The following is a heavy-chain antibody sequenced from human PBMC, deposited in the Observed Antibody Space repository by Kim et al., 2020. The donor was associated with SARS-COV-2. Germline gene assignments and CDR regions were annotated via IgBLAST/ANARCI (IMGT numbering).Heavy chain of an antibody. CDR2: SP. Sequence: SPNYNPSLESRVTITVDTSKNQFSLKLSSVTAADTAVYYCAGTARGANFDYWGRGALVTVSS. D-gene: IGHD1-26*01. CDR3: AGTARGANFDY. V-gene: IGHV4-4*09. J-gene: IGHJ4*02.